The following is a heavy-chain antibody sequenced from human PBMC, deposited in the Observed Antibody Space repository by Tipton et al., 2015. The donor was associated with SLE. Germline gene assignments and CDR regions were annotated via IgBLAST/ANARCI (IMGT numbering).Heavy chain of an antibody. CDR3: ARAGQGLRWPAEYFQH. CDR1: GFTFSSYG. D-gene: IGHD4-23*01. CDR2: IRYDGSNK. J-gene: IGHJ1*01. V-gene: IGHV3-30*02. Sequence: SLRLSCAASGFTFSSYGMHWVRQAPGKGLEWVAFIRYDGSNKYYADSVKGRFTISRDNSKNTLYLQMNSLRAEDTAVYYCARAGQGLRWPAEYFQHWGQGTLVTVSS.